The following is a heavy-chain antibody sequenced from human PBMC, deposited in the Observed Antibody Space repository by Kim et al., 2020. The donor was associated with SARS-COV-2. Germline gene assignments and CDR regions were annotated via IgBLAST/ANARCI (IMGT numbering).Heavy chain of an antibody. CDR3: ARGLYSNYLHWFDP. CDR2: INHSGST. D-gene: IGHD4-4*01. Sequence: SETLSLTCAVYGGSFSGYYWSWIRQPPGKGLEWIGEINHSGSTNYNPSLKSRVTISVDTSKNQFSLKLSSVTAADTAVYYCARGLYSNYLHWFDPWGQGTLVTVSS. CDR1: GGSFSGYY. V-gene: IGHV4-34*01. J-gene: IGHJ5*02.